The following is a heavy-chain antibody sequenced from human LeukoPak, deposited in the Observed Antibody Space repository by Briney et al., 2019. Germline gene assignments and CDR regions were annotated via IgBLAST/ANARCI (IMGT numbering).Heavy chain of an antibody. D-gene: IGHD3-3*01. CDR2: IHPKSGGT. V-gene: IGHV1-2*02. Sequence: ASVKVSCMASGYTFTGYYMHWVRQAPGQGLEWMGWIHPKSGGTSYEQSFQGRVIMTSDTSISTANREVRRLTSDDTAVFYCARGTILEPFDIWGQGTMVTVSS. J-gene: IGHJ3*02. CDR1: GYTFTGYY. CDR3: ARGTILEPFDI.